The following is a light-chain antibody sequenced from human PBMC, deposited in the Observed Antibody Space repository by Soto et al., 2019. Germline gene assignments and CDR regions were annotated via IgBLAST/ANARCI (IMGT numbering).Light chain of an antibody. CDR2: DGT. V-gene: IGLV3-21*02. J-gene: IGLJ2*01. CDR3: QVWESSTDHPVV. CDR1: NIGTKR. Sequence: SYELTQPPSVSVARGRTARITCGGSNIGTKRVHWYQQKPGQAPLLVVFDGTGRPSGIPERFSGSKSENTATLTFSRVEAGDEADYFCQVWESSTDHPVVFGGGTKFTVL.